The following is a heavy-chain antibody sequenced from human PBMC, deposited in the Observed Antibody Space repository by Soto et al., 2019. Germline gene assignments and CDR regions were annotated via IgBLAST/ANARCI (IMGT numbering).Heavy chain of an antibody. CDR2: ISGSGGST. D-gene: IGHD1-7*01. Sequence: GGSLRLSCAASGFTVGDYTMHWVRQAPGKGLEWVSVISGSGGSTYYADSVKGRFTISRDNSKNTLYLQMNSLRAEDTAVYYCAKWNYISGPIDYWGQGTLVTVSS. V-gene: IGHV3-23*01. CDR1: GFTVGDYT. CDR3: AKWNYISGPIDY. J-gene: IGHJ4*02.